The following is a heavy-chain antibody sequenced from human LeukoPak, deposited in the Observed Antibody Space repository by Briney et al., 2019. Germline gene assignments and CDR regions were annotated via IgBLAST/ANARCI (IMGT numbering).Heavy chain of an antibody. CDR1: GGSFSGYY. J-gene: IGHJ4*02. V-gene: IGHV4-34*01. CDR3: ARASLRTSVYYFDY. Sequence: PSETLSLTCAVYGGSFSGYYWSWIRQPPGKGLEWIGEINHSGSTNYNPSLKSRVTISVDTSKNQFSLKLSSVAAADTAVYYCARASLRTSVYYFDYWDQGTLVTVSS. D-gene: IGHD3-9*01. CDR2: INHSGST.